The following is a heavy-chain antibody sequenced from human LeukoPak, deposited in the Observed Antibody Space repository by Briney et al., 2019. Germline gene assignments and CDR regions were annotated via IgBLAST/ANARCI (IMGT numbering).Heavy chain of an antibody. CDR2: IYYSGST. D-gene: IGHD5-12*01. Sequence: SETLSLTCTVSGGSISSSSYYWGWIRQPPGKGLEWIGRIYYSGSTYYNPSLKSRVTISVDTSKNQFSLKLSSVTAADTAAYYCARHGFSGYETRGAFDIWGQGTMVTVSS. J-gene: IGHJ3*02. CDR3: ARHGFSGYETRGAFDI. CDR1: GGSISSSSYY. V-gene: IGHV4-39*01.